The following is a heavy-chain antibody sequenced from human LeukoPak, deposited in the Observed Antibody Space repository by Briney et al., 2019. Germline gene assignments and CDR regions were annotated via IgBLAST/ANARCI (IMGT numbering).Heavy chain of an antibody. CDR3: ARSRGNTIFGVVTRPYYFDY. CDR2: IYHSGST. J-gene: IGHJ4*02. V-gene: IGHV4-38-2*01. Sequence: SETLSLTCAVSGYSISSGYYWGWIRQPPGKGLEGIGSIYHSGSTYYNPSLKSRVTISVDTPKNQFSLKLGSVTAADTAVYYCARSRGNTIFGVVTRPYYFDYWGQGTLVTVSS. CDR1: GYSISSGYY. D-gene: IGHD3-3*01.